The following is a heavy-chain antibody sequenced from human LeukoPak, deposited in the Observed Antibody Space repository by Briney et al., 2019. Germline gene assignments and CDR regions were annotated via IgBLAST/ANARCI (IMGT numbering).Heavy chain of an antibody. CDR3: AKIPVSYSSGWSNFDY. V-gene: IGHV3-74*01. J-gene: IGHJ4*02. CDR1: GFTFSSQW. D-gene: IGHD6-19*01. CDR2: INRDGSGI. Sequence: GGSLRLSCAASGFTFSSQWMHWVRQAPGKGLVWVSRINRDGSGIIYADSVKGRFTISRDNAKNTLYLQMNMLRAEDTAVYYCAKIPVSYSSGWSNFDYWGQGTLVTVSS.